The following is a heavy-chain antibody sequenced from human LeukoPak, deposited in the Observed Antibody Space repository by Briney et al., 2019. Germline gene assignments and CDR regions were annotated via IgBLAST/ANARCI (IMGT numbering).Heavy chain of an antibody. Sequence: PGGSLRLSCAASGFTFSSYWMHWVRHTPEKGLVWVSRINSDGSSTSYADSVKGRFTISRGNAKNTLYLQMSSLRAEDTAVYYCGRVFGVVARAFDLWGQGTLVTVSS. CDR1: GFTFSSYW. CDR2: INSDGSST. D-gene: IGHD2-15*01. J-gene: IGHJ3*01. CDR3: GRVFGVVARAFDL. V-gene: IGHV3-74*01.